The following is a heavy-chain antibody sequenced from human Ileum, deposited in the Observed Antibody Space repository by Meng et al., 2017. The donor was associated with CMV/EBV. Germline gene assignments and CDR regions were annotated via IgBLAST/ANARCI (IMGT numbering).Heavy chain of an antibody. D-gene: IGHD3-3*01. V-gene: IGHV2-5*04. CDR3: GRLTDFSSSHLDYFDY. CDR1: GFSLRSNRRG. Sequence: SGPTLVKPTQTFKLTCTLSGFSLRSNRRGVGWVRQPPGKALKWLALIYWNGDARYRPTLKSRLTITKDTSKNQVVLTMTNMDPVDTGTYYCGRLTDFSSSHLDYFDYWGQGTLVTVSS. J-gene: IGHJ4*02. CDR2: IYWNGDA.